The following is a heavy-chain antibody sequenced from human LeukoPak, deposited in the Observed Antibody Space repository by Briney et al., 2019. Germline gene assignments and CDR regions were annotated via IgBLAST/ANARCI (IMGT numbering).Heavy chain of an antibody. CDR3: ARVPYYYDSSGSYYFDY. D-gene: IGHD3-22*01. CDR2: IYYSGST. CDR1: GGSISSYY. V-gene: IGHV4-59*01. Sequence: SETLSLTCTVSGGSISSYYWSWIRQPPGKGLEWIGYIYYSGSTNYNPSLKSRVTISVDTSKNQFSLKLSPVTAADTAVYYCARVPYYYDSSGSYYFDYWGQGTLVTVSS. J-gene: IGHJ4*02.